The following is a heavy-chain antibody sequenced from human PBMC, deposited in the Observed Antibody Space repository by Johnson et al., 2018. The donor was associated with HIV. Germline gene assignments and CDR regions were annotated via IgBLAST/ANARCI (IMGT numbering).Heavy chain of an antibody. Sequence: VQLVESGGGVVRPGGSLRLSCAAAGFTFDDYGMSWVRQAPGKGLEWVSYISSSGSIIWYADSVKGRFTISRDTTKNSLYLQMDSLRAKDTALYYCARGIVEVQPRYRLLRDDVFDVWGQGTMVTVSS. CDR2: ISSSGSII. V-gene: IGHV3-20*04. J-gene: IGHJ3*01. CDR3: ARGIVEVQPRYRLLRDDVFDV. D-gene: IGHD2-15*01. CDR1: GFTFDDYG.